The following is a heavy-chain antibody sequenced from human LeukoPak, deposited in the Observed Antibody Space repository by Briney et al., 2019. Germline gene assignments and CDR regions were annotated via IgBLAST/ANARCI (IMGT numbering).Heavy chain of an antibody. J-gene: IGHJ4*02. D-gene: IGHD3-22*01. CDR3: AARTYYYDRTGSSFDC. CDR2: FDPEDGET. Sequence: GASVKVSCKVSGYTLTELSMHWVRQAPGKGLEWMGGFDPEDGETIYAQKFQGRVTMTEDTSTDTAYMELSSLRSEDTAVYYCAARTYYYDRTGSSFDCWGQGTLVTVSS. CDR1: GYTLTELS. V-gene: IGHV1-24*01.